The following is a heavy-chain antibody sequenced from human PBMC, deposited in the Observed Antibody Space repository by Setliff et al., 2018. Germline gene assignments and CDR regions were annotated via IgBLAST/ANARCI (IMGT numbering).Heavy chain of an antibody. J-gene: IGHJ4*02. V-gene: IGHV1-2*02. CDR2: INPNSGGT. CDR3: ARDFIWGGLTGPDY. D-gene: IGHD3-9*01. Sequence: GASVKVSCKASGYGFTGYYIHWVRQAPGQGLEWMGWINPNSGGTHYAQKFQGRVTLARDTSLKTHYMELSNLTSDDTAIYYCARDFIWGGLTGPDYWGQGTLVTVSS. CDR1: GYGFTGYY.